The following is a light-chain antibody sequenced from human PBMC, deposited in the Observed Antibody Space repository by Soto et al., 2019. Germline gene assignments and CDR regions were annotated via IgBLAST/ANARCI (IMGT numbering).Light chain of an antibody. J-gene: IGKJ2*01. CDR3: QQLNSYPRYT. Sequence: DIQLTQSPSFLSASVGDRVTITCRASQGISSYLAWYQQKPGKAPKLLIYAASTLQSGVPSRSSGSGSGTEFTLTISSLQPEDFATYYCQQLNSYPRYTFGQGTKLEIK. V-gene: IGKV1-9*01. CDR2: AAS. CDR1: QGISSY.